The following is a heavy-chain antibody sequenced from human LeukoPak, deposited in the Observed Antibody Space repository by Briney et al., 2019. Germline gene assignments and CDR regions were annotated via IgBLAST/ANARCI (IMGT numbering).Heavy chain of an antibody. J-gene: IGHJ4*02. V-gene: IGHV3-48*03. CDR2: ISSSGSTI. CDR3: ARVASSFGEMGY. Sequence: GGSLRLSCAASGFTFSSYEMNWVRQAPGKGLEWVSYISSSGSTIYYADSVKGRFTISRDNAKNSLYLQMNSLRAEYTAVYYCARVASSFGEMGYWGQGTLVTVSS. D-gene: IGHD3-10*01. CDR1: GFTFSSYE.